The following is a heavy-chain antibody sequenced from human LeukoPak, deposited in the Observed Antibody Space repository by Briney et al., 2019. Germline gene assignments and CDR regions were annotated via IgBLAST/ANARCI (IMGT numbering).Heavy chain of an antibody. CDR3: ARDRAMVVGSSWYYDY. J-gene: IGHJ4*02. CDR2: IWYDGSNK. V-gene: IGHV3-33*01. CDR1: GFTFSSYG. Sequence: GGSLRLSCAASGFTFSSYGMHWVRQAPGKGLEWVSLIWYDGSNKYYADSVKGRFTISRDNSKNTLNLQTNSLRAEDTALYYCARDRAMVVGSSWYYDYWGQGTLVTVSS. D-gene: IGHD5-18*01.